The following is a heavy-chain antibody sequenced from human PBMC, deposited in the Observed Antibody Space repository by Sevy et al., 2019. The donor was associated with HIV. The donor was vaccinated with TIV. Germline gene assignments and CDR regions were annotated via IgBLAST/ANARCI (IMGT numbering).Heavy chain of an antibody. V-gene: IGHV3-48*02. CDR1: GFTFSTYS. Sequence: GGSLRLSCAASGFTFSTYSMNWVRQAPGKGLEWVSYIGSSSSTIYYADSVKGRFTISRDNAKNSLYLQMNSLRDEDTAVYYCARDTTSGGYSYCQEYFDYRGQGTLVTVSS. D-gene: IGHD5-18*01. CDR3: ARDTTSGGYSYCQEYFDY. CDR2: IGSSSSTI. J-gene: IGHJ4*02.